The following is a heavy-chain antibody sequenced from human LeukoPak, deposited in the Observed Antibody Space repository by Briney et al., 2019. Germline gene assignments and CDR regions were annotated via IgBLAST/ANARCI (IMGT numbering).Heavy chain of an antibody. D-gene: IGHD3-22*01. J-gene: IGHJ4*02. CDR1: GYTFTSYY. CDR2: ISAYNGNT. Sequence: ASVKVSCKASGYTFTSYYMHWVRQAPGQGLEWMGWISAYNGNTNYAQKLQGRVTMTTDTSTSTAYMELRSLRSDDTAVYYCARTLTYYYDSSGYYPPLGYWGQGTLVTVSS. V-gene: IGHV1-18*04. CDR3: ARTLTYYYDSSGYYPPLGY.